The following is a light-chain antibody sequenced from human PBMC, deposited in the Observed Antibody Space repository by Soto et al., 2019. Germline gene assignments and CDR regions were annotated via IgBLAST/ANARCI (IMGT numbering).Light chain of an antibody. Sequence: DIQMTQSPSSLTASVGDRVTITCRASQSISSYLNWYQQKPGKAPKLLIYAASSLQSGVSSRFSGSGSGTDFTLTISSPQPEDFAIYYCQQSYSPPYTFGQGTKLEIK. CDR3: QQSYSPPYT. CDR1: QSISSY. J-gene: IGKJ2*01. CDR2: AAS. V-gene: IGKV1-39*01.